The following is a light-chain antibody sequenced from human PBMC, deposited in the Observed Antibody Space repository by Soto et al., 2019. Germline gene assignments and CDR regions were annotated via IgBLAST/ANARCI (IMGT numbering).Light chain of an antibody. CDR1: QSVSSSY. Sequence: EIVLTQSPGTLSLSPGERATLSCRASQSVSSSYLAWYQQKPGQAPRLLIYGASSRATGIPDRFSGSGSGTDFTLTIRILEPEDFAVYYCQQYRTFGQGTKVEIK. CDR2: GAS. V-gene: IGKV3-20*01. J-gene: IGKJ1*01. CDR3: QQYRT.